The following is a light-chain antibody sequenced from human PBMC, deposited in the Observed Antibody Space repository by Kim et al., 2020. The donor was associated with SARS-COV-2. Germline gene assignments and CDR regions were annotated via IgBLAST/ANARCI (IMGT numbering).Light chain of an antibody. V-gene: IGKV3-15*01. CDR1: ESVSTS. CDR3: HQYHTWPYS. CDR2: GAS. J-gene: IGKJ2*03. Sequence: MSQSPATLSASPGETVTLSCRATESVSTSLAWYQQRPGQAPTLLIYGASTRATGIPARFTGSGSGSQFTLTIRGLQSEDFAVYHCHQYHTWPYSFGRGTKVDTK.